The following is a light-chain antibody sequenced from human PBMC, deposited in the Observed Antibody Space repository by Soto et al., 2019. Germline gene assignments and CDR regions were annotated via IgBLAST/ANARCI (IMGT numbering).Light chain of an antibody. J-gene: IGLJ1*01. Sequence: QSALTQPRSVSGSPGQSVTISCTGTSSDFGGYNYVSWYQQHPGKAPKLMIYDVSKRPSGVPDRFSGSKSGNTASLTISGLQAEDEADYYCCSYAGSYFYVFGTGTKLTVL. CDR1: SSDFGGYNY. V-gene: IGLV2-11*01. CDR2: DVS. CDR3: CSYAGSYFYV.